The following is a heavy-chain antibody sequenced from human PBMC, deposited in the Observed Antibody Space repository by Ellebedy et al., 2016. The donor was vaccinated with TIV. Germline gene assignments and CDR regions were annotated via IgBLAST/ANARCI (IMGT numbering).Heavy chain of an antibody. CDR3: ARGGGRLTVSGTLTTTFDS. CDR2: IYLGDSDT. V-gene: IGHV5-51*01. Sequence: GESLKISCQGSGDSFTNDWIAWVRQISGGGLEWMGVIYLGDSDTKYSPSFQGQVAISADKSIHTAYLQWNSLKASDTAVYYCARGGGRLTVSGTLTTTFDSWGQGTLVTVSS. CDR1: GDSFTNDW. J-gene: IGHJ4*02. D-gene: IGHD1-14*01.